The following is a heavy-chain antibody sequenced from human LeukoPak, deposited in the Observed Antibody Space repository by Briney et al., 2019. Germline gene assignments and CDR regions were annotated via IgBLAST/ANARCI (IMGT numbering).Heavy chain of an antibody. CDR1: GGSISSGGYC. Sequence: SQTLSLTCTVSGGSISSGGYCWSWIRQHPGKGLEWIGYIYYSGSTYYNPSLKSRVTISVDTSKNQFSLKLSSVTAADTAVYYCARTDDSSGYYHDYWGQGTLVTVSS. J-gene: IGHJ4*02. V-gene: IGHV4-31*03. CDR2: IYYSGST. CDR3: ARTDDSSGYYHDY. D-gene: IGHD3-22*01.